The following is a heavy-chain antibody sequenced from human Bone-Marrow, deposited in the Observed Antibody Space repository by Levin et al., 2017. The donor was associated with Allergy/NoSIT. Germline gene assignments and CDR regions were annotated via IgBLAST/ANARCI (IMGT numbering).Heavy chain of an antibody. CDR3: AKGVLFSSIEGRSHGIDV. CDR1: GFTFSTYA. CDR2: ISASGGNT. V-gene: IGHV3-23*01. J-gene: IGHJ6*02. D-gene: IGHD6-6*01. Sequence: GGSLRLSCAASGFTFSTYAMSWVRQAPGKGLECVSTISASGGNTYYADSVKGRFTISRDNSKNTLDLQMNSLRAGDTAIYYCAKGVLFSSIEGRSHGIDVWGQGTTVTVSS.